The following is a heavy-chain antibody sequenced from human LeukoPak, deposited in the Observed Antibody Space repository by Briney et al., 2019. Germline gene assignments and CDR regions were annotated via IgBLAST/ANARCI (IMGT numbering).Heavy chain of an antibody. J-gene: IGHJ4*02. V-gene: IGHV3-23*01. D-gene: IGHD2-15*01. CDR1: GFTFSSYW. CDR3: AKEGRSVGSCYWFDY. CDR2: ISGSGGST. Sequence: GGSLRLSCTASGFTFSSYWMSWVRQAPGKGLEWVSAISGSGGSTYYADSVKGRFTISRDNSKNTLYLQMNSLRAEDTAVYYCAKEGRSVGSCYWFDYWGQGTLVTVSS.